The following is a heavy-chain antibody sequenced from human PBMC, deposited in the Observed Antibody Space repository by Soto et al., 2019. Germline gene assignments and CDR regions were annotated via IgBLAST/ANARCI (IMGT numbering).Heavy chain of an antibody. CDR2: ISFDGRTK. J-gene: IGHJ6*01. D-gene: IGHD2-2*02. V-gene: IGHV3-30*04. Sequence: QVQLVESGGDVVQPGRSLRLSCAASGFTFSSYAMHWVRQAPGKGLEWVAVISFDGRTKYYADSVRGRFTISRDNSENTLYLQVNSLRAEDTAVYYCARRVVTVATPSGMDVW. CDR3: ARRVVTVATPSGMDV. CDR1: GFTFSSYA.